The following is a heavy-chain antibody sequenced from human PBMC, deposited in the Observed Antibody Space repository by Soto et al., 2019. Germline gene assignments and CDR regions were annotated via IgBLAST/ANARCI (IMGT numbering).Heavy chain of an antibody. V-gene: IGHV4-34*01. CDR1: GGSFSGYY. J-gene: IGHJ5*02. CDR2: INHSGST. Sequence: QVQLQQWGAGLLKPSETLSLTCAVYGGSFSGYYWSWIRQPPGKGLEWIGEINHSGSTNYNPSLKSRVTISVDTSKNQFSLKLSSVTAADTAVYYCASRFHDYGEVKGTCDPWGQGTLVTVSS. D-gene: IGHD4-17*01. CDR3: ASRFHDYGEVKGTCDP.